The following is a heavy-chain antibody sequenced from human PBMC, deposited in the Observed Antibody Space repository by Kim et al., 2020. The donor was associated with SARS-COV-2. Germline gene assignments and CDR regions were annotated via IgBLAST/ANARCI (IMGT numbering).Heavy chain of an antibody. Sequence: SETLSLTCSVSGVSISTNYHYWGWVRQPPGKGLEWIGSVYNSGTTYYHPSLKSRVTISGDTSKNQFSLNMRSVTAADTAVYYCACNVGSTPDYYFDYWGRGALVTVSS. V-gene: IGHV4-39*07. D-gene: IGHD1-26*01. CDR3: ACNVGSTPDYYFDY. J-gene: IGHJ4*02. CDR1: GVSISTNYHY. CDR2: VYNSGTT.